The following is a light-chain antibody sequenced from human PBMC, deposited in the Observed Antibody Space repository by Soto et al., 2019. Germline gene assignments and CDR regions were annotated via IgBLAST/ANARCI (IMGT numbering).Light chain of an antibody. V-gene: IGKV1-5*03. J-gene: IGKJ2*01. CDR3: QQYNSYRYT. CDR2: KAS. CDR1: QSISSW. Sequence: DIQMTQSPSTLSASVGDRVTITCRASQSISSWLAWYQQKPGKAPKLLIYKASSLESGVPSRFSGSVSGTESTLTISSLQPDDFATYSCQQYNSYRYTFGQGTKLEIK.